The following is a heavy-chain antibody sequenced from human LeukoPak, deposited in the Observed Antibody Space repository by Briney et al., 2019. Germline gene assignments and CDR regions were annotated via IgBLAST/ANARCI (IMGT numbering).Heavy chain of an antibody. CDR3: ASQFGDYDYVWGSYRRSNYFDY. CDR1: GYTFTSYY. J-gene: IGHJ4*02. CDR2: INPSGGST. V-gene: IGHV1-46*01. Sequence: ASVKVSCKASGYTFTSYYMHWVRQAPGQGLEWMGIINPSGGSTSYAQKFQGRVTMTRDTSTSTVYMELSSLRSEDTAVYYCASQFGDYDYVWGSYRRSNYFDYWGQGTLVTVSS. D-gene: IGHD3-16*02.